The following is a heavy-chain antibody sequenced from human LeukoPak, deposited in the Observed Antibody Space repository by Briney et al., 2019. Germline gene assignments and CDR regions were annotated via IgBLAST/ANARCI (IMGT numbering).Heavy chain of an antibody. Sequence: SVKVSCKASGGTFSSYAISWVRQAPGQGLEWMGRIIPIFGTANYAQKFQGRVTITTDESMSTAYMELSSLRSEDTAVYYCARAGVNDYGGKSLAFDIWGQGTMVTVSS. V-gene: IGHV1-69*05. J-gene: IGHJ3*02. CDR2: IIPIFGTA. CDR1: GGTFSSYA. CDR3: ARAGVNDYGGKSLAFDI. D-gene: IGHD4-23*01.